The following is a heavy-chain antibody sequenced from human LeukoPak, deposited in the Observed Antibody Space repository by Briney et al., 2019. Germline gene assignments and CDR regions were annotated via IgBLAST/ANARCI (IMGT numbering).Heavy chain of an antibody. D-gene: IGHD5-12*01. CDR1: GFTFSSYW. Sequence: PGGSLRLSCAASGFTFSSYWMSWVRQAPGKGLEWVANIKQDGSEKYYVDSVKGRFTISRDNAKNSLYLQMNSLRAEDTAVYYCARVILRGYSAPDYWGQGTLVTVSS. CDR3: ARVILRGYSAPDY. J-gene: IGHJ4*02. CDR2: IKQDGSEK. V-gene: IGHV3-7*01.